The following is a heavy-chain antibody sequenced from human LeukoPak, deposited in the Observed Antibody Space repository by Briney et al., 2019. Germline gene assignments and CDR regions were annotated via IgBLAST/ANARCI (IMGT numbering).Heavy chain of an antibody. V-gene: IGHV1-24*01. D-gene: IGHD1-7*01. J-gene: IGHJ6*02. Sequence: ASVKVSCKVSGYTLTELSMHWVRQAPGKGLEWMGGFDPEDGETIYAQKFQGRVTMTEDTSTDTAYMELSSLRSEDTAVYYCATGNYRTLGFVSYGMDVWGQGTTVTVSS. CDR1: GYTLTELS. CDR3: ATGNYRTLGFVSYGMDV. CDR2: FDPEDGET.